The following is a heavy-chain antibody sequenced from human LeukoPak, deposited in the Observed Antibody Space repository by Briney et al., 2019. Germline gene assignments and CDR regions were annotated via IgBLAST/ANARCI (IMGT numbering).Heavy chain of an antibody. CDR2: ISAYNGNT. V-gene: IGHV1-18*01. CDR3: ARGGYYYDSSGYYPDDY. Sequence: ASVKVSCKASGDTFTSYGISWVRQAPGQGLEWMGWISAYNGNTNYAQKLQGRVTMTTDTSTSTAYMELRSLRSDDTAVYYCARGGYYYDSSGYYPDDYWGQGTLVTVSS. J-gene: IGHJ4*02. CDR1: GDTFTSYG. D-gene: IGHD3-22*01.